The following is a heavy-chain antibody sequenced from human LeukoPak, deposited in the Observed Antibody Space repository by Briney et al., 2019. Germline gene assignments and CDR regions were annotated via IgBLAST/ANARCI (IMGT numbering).Heavy chain of an antibody. CDR2: IYYSGST. Sequence: SETLSLTCTVSGGPISSSSYYWGWIRQPPGKGLEWIGSIYYSGSTYYNPSLKSRVTISVDTSKNQFSLKLSSVTAADTAVYYCQFGGYSGYTFDYWGQGTLVTVSS. CDR3: QFGGYSGYTFDY. CDR1: GGPISSSSYY. V-gene: IGHV4-39*01. J-gene: IGHJ4*02. D-gene: IGHD5-12*01.